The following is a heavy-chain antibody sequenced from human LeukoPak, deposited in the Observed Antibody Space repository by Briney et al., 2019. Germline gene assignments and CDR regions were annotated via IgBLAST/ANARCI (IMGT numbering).Heavy chain of an antibody. CDR3: ARDGMGGIKAFDI. J-gene: IGHJ3*02. CDR2: IKHDGSQK. D-gene: IGHD3-10*01. CDR1: GFTFSRYW. V-gene: IGHV3-7*05. Sequence: GGSLRLSCAASGFTFSRYWMSWVRQAPGTGLEWVANIKHDGSQKYYVDSVKGRITISRDNAKNSLYLQMTSLRAEDTAVYYCARDGMGGIKAFDIWGQGTMVTVSS.